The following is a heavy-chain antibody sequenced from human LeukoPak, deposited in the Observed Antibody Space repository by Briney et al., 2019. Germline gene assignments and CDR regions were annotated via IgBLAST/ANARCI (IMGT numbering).Heavy chain of an antibody. CDR2: IRYDGSNK. V-gene: IGHV3-30*02. Sequence: GSLRLSCAASGFTFSSYGMHWVRQAPGKGLEWVSFIRYDGSNKYYADSVKGRFTISRDNSKNTLYLQINSLRAEDTAVYYCAKSPRYCSSTSCSHALYYFDYWGQGTLVTVSS. CDR1: GFTFSSYG. D-gene: IGHD2-2*01. J-gene: IGHJ4*02. CDR3: AKSPRYCSSTSCSHALYYFDY.